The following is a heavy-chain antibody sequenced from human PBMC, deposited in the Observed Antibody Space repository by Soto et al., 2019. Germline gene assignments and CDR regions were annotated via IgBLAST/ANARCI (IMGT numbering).Heavy chain of an antibody. CDR3: ARRPSSPLNYYYGIDV. J-gene: IGHJ6*02. CDR1: GFTFSSFG. V-gene: IGHV3-30*03. Sequence: GGSLRLSCAASGFTFSSFGMHWVRQAPGKGLEWVAVRSYDGSTKFYTDSVKGRFTISRDNTKNILYLQMNSLTIEDTAVFYSARRPSSPLNYYYGIDVWGQGPTVTVSS. CDR2: RSYDGSTK. D-gene: IGHD6-6*01.